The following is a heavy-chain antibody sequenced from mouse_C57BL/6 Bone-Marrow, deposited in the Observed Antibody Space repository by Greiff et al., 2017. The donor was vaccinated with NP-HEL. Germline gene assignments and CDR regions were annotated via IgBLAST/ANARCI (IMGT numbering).Heavy chain of an antibody. V-gene: IGHV1-19*01. CDR3: ARGGYDYDAYYYAMDY. J-gene: IGHJ4*01. D-gene: IGHD2-4*01. CDR1: GYTFTDYY. CDR2: INPYNGGT. Sequence: EVQLQQSGPVLVKPGASVKMSCKASGYTFTDYYMNWVKQSHGKSLEWIGVINPYNGGTSYNQNVKGKVTLTDDTSSSTSYMELNSLTSSDSAFYYCARGGYDYDAYYYAMDYWGQGTSVTVSS.